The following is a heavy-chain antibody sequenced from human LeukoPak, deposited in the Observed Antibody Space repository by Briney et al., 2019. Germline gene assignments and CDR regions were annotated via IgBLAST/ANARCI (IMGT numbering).Heavy chain of an antibody. V-gene: IGHV3-21*01. D-gene: IGHD6-6*01. Sequence: GGSLRLSCAASGFTFSSYSMNWVRQAPGKGLEWVSFISSSSSYIYYTDSVKGRFTISRDNAKNSLYLQLNSLRAEDTALYYCARGEWSSSPFDYWGQGTLVTVSS. J-gene: IGHJ4*02. CDR2: ISSSSSYI. CDR1: GFTFSSYS. CDR3: ARGEWSSSPFDY.